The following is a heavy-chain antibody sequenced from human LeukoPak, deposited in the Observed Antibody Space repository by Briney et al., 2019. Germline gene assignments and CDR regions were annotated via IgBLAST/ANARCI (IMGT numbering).Heavy chain of an antibody. J-gene: IGHJ3*02. CDR3: ATRYYYDSSGRGPGGAFDI. Sequence: GESLKISCKGSGYSFTSYWISWVRQMPGKGLEWMGIIYPGDSDTRYSPSFQGQVTISADKSISTAYLQWSSLKASDTAMYYCATRYYYDSSGRGPGGAFDIWGQGTMVTVSS. CDR2: IYPGDSDT. V-gene: IGHV5-51*01. D-gene: IGHD3-22*01. CDR1: GYSFTSYW.